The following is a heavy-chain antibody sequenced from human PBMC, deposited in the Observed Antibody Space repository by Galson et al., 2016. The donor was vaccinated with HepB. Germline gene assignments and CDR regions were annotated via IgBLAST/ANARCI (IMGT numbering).Heavy chain of an antibody. CDR2: IYYTGST. D-gene: IGHD2-21*02. CDR1: RGSISSSGYY. V-gene: IGHV4-31*03. Sequence: TLSLTCTVSRGSISSSGYYWNWIRQHPGKGLEWIGYIYYTGSTYYNPSLKSRATMSVDTSKNQFSLNLSSVTAADTAVYYCARDQRVTGARGAFDIWGQGRMVTVST. CDR3: ARDQRVTGARGAFDI. J-gene: IGHJ3*02.